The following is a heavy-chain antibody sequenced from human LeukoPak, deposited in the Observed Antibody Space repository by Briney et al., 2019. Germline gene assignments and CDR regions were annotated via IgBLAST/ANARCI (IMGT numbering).Heavy chain of an antibody. CDR3: TGNYYGSGSYADFDY. D-gene: IGHD3-10*01. CDR1: GFTFSSYT. CDR2: IRSTANGYAT. Sequence: GGSLRLSCAASGFTFSSYTMNWVRQASGKGLEWVGRIRSTANGYATAYAASVKGRFTISRDDSKNTAYLQMDSLKTEDTAVYYCTGNYYGSGSYADFDYWGQGTLVTVSS. J-gene: IGHJ4*02. V-gene: IGHV3-73*01.